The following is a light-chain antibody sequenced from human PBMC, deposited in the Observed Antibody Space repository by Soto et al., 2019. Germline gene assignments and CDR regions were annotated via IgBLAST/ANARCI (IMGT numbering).Light chain of an antibody. Sequence: EIVLTQSPGTLSLSPGERATLSCRASQSVSSSYLAWYQQKPGQAPRLLIYGASNRATGIPDRFSGSGSGTDFTLTISSLEPEDFAVYYCQQYGSSPPWTFGQGTKVDIK. J-gene: IGKJ1*01. CDR1: QSVSSSY. V-gene: IGKV3-20*01. CDR3: QQYGSSPPWT. CDR2: GAS.